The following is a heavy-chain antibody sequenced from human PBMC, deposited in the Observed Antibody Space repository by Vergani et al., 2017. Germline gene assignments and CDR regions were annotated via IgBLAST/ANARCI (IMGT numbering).Heavy chain of an antibody. CDR1: GFTFSSYG. V-gene: IGHV3-30*18. CDR3: AKDDEYYDSSGYPDY. D-gene: IGHD3-22*01. Sequence: QVQLVESGGGVVQPGRSLRLSCAASGFTFSSYGMHWVRQAPGKGLEWVAVISYDGSNKYYAVSVKGRFTISRDNSKNTLYLQMNSLRAEDTAVYYCAKDDEYYDSSGYPDYWGQGTLVTVSS. CDR2: ISYDGSNK. J-gene: IGHJ4*02.